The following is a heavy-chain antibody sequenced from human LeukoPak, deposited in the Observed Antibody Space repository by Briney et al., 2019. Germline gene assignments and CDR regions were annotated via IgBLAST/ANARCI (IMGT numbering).Heavy chain of an antibody. CDR2: INHSGST. V-gene: IGHV4-34*01. D-gene: IGHD6-19*01. CDR1: GGSFSGYY. J-gene: IGHJ5*02. Sequence: PSETLSLTCAVYGGSFSGYYWSWIRQPPGKGLEWIGEINHSGSTNYNPPLKSRVTISVDTSKNQFSLKLSSVTAADTAVYYCARRPLGYSSGWYRNWFDPWGQGTLVTVSS. CDR3: ARRPLGYSSGWYRNWFDP.